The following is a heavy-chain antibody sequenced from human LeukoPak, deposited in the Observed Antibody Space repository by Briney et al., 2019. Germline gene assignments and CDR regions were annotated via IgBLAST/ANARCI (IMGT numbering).Heavy chain of an antibody. CDR2: TITIFGTT. D-gene: IGHD3-16*02. CDR1: VGTFTSYA. J-gene: IGHJ4*02. Sequence: SVKVSCKASVGTFTSYAISWVRQAPGQGLESMGRTITIFGTTDYAQKFQGRVKSTTDESTSTAYMELSSLRSEDTAVYYCARDLRLGELSFAFDYWGQGTLVTVSS. CDR3: ARDLRLGELSFAFDY. V-gene: IGHV1-69*05.